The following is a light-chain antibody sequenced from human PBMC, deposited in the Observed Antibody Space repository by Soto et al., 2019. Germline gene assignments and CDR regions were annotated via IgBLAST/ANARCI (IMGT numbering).Light chain of an antibody. V-gene: IGKV3-15*01. CDR1: QSVSSN. Sequence: EIVMTQSPATLSVSPGERATLSCRASQSVSSNLAWYQQKPGQAPRRLIYGASTRATGIPARFSGSRSGTEFTLTISSLQSEDFAVYYCQQYKNWPGTFGQGTKVEIK. J-gene: IGKJ1*01. CDR2: GAS. CDR3: QQYKNWPGT.